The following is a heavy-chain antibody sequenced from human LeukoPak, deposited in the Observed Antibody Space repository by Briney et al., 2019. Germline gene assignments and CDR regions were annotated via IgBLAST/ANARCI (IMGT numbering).Heavy chain of an antibody. D-gene: IGHD3-3*01. CDR1: GFTFTSSA. CDR2: IVVGSGNT. Sequence: SVKVSCKSSGFTFTSSAMQWVRQARGQRLEWIGWIVVGSGNTNYAQKFQERVTITRDMSTSTAYMELSSLRSEDTAVYYCAADDTWNDYDFWSGYYNFDYWGQGTLVTVSS. V-gene: IGHV1-58*02. CDR3: AADDTWNDYDFWSGYYNFDY. J-gene: IGHJ4*02.